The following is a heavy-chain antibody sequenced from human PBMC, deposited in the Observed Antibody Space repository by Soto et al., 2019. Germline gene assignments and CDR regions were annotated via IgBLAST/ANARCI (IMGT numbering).Heavy chain of an antibody. D-gene: IGHD3-9*01. Sequence: SETLSLTCTVSGGSISSSSYYWGWIRQPPGKGLEWIGSIYYSGSTYYNPSLKSRVTISVDTSKNQFSLKLSSVTAADTAVYYCARLPAKRYFDWLSSYYFDYWGQGTLVTVSS. CDR2: IYYSGST. V-gene: IGHV4-39*01. CDR3: ARLPAKRYFDWLSSYYFDY. J-gene: IGHJ4*02. CDR1: GGSISSSSYY.